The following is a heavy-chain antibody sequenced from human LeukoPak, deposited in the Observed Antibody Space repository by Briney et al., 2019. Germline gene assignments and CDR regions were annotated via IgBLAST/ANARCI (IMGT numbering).Heavy chain of an antibody. J-gene: IGHJ4*02. D-gene: IGHD3-9*01. Sequence: ASVKVSCKASGYTFTSYYMHWVRQAPGQGLEWMGIINPSGGSTSYAQKFQGRVTMTRDMSTSTVYMELSSLRSEDTAVFYRARVDILTGYYFFDSWGQGTLVTVSS. CDR3: ARVDILTGYYFFDS. CDR1: GYTFTSYY. V-gene: IGHV1-46*01. CDR2: INPSGGST.